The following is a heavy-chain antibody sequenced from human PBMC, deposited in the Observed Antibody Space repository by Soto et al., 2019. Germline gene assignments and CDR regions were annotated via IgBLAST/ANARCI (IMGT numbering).Heavy chain of an antibody. D-gene: IGHD2-8*02. J-gene: IGHJ6*02. CDR3: ACPSGYPSGDYGLDV. CDR1: GGTFSSHA. V-gene: IGHV1-69*01. CDR2: IIPIFGPA. Sequence: QVLLVQSGAEVKKPGSSVKVSCKASGGTFSSHAITWVRQAPGQGLEWMGGIIPIFGPANYAQKFQGRVTITADESTSTAYMDLSSLRSEDTAVYYCACPSGYPSGDYGLDVWGQGTTVTVSS.